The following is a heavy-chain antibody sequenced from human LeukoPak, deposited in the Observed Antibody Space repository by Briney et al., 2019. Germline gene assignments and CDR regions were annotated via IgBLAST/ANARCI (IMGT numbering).Heavy chain of an antibody. D-gene: IGHD2-15*01. CDR3: AKGVVAATNAAYYGMDV. V-gene: IGHV3-30*18. J-gene: IGHJ6*02. CDR1: GFTFSNYG. Sequence: GGSLRLSCAASGFTFSNYGMHWARQAPGKGLEWVAVISYDESDKYYADSVKGRFTISRDNSKNTLYLQMNSLRPEDTAVYYCAKGVVAATNAAYYGMDVWGQGTTVTVSS. CDR2: ISYDESDK.